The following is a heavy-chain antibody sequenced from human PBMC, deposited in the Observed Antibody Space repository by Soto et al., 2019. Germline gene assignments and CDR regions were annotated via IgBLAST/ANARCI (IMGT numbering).Heavy chain of an antibody. V-gene: IGHV4-39*01. J-gene: IGHJ6*03. CDR1: GGSISSSSYY. Sequence: AETLSLTCTVSGGSISSSSYYWGWIRQSPGKGLEWIGSFYYSGSTYYSPSLRSRVTISGDTSRKQISLRLSSVTAADTAVYYCARISVASRYMDVWGKGTTVTVSS. CDR2: FYYSGST. D-gene: IGHD5-12*01. CDR3: ARISVASRYMDV.